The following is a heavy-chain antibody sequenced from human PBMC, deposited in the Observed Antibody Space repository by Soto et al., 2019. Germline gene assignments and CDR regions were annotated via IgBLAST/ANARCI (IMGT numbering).Heavy chain of an antibody. V-gene: IGHV3-23*01. CDR1: GFTFSYYA. Sequence: EVQLLESGGGLEQPGGSLRLSCAASGFTFSYYAMSWVRQAPGKGLEWVSGLSNTGDSTYYADSVKGRSTISRDNSKNMFYLQMNSLRPEDTAVYYCTKEKTGEMPVVFIDGFDVWGQGTTVTVSS. CDR2: LSNTGDST. D-gene: IGHD3-16*02. J-gene: IGHJ6*02. CDR3: TKEKTGEMPVVFIDGFDV.